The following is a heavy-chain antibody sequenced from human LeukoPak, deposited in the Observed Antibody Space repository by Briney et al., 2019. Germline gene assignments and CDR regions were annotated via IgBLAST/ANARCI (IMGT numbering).Heavy chain of an antibody. J-gene: IGHJ5*02. CDR3: ARDLACTGGSCYSSWFDP. CDR2: ISSSGSTI. D-gene: IGHD2-15*01. Sequence: GRSLRLSCAASGFTFSSYEMNWVRQAPGKGLEWISYISSSGSTIYYADSVKGRFTISRDNAKNSLYLQMNSLRADDTAVYYCARDLACTGGSCYSSWFDPWGQGTLVTVSS. V-gene: IGHV3-48*03. CDR1: GFTFSSYE.